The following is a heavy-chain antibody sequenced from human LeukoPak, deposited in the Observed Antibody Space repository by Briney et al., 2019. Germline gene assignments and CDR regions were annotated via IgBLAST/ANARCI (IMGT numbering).Heavy chain of an antibody. CDR1: GGSFSFYY. V-gene: IGHV4-4*07. Sequence: SETLSLTCTVCGGSFSFYYWSWIRQPAGKGLEWIGRIYTSGSTNYNPSLKSRVTISVDTSKNQFSLKLSSVTAADTAVYYCARGYDSSGYYFDYWGQGTLVTVSS. CDR3: ARGYDSSGYYFDY. D-gene: IGHD3-22*01. CDR2: IYTSGST. J-gene: IGHJ4*02.